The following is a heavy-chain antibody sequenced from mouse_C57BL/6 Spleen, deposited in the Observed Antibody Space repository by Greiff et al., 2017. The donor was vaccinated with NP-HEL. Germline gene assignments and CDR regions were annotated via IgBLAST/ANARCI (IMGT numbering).Heavy chain of an antibody. Sequence: EVHLVESGGDLVKPGGSLKLSCAASGFTFSSYGMSWVRQTPDKRLEWVATISSGGSYTYYPDSVKGRFTISRDNAKNTLYLHMSSLKSEATAMSYFARHWETTIVGYFDVWGTGTTVTVSS. J-gene: IGHJ1*03. D-gene: IGHD1-1*01. CDR1: GFTFSSYG. CDR2: ISSGGSYT. V-gene: IGHV5-6*01. CDR3: ARHWETTIVGYFDV.